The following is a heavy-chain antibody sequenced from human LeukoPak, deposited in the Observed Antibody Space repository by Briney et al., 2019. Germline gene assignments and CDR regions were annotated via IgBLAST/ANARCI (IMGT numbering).Heavy chain of an antibody. CDR3: ARGDSHPDIYYYYGMDV. D-gene: IGHD3-22*01. CDR2: IIPIFGTA. Sequence: GASVKVSCKASGGTFSSYTISWVRQAPGKGLEWMGGIIPIFGTANYAQKFQGRVTITADESTSTAYMELSSLRSEDTAVYYCARGDSHPDIYYYYGMDVWGQGTTVTVSS. V-gene: IGHV1-69*13. J-gene: IGHJ6*02. CDR1: GGTFSSYT.